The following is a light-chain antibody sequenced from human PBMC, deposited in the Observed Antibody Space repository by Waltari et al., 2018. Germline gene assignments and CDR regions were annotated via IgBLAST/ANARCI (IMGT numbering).Light chain of an antibody. CDR2: VNSDGSH. Sequence: QLVVTQSPSASAPLGASVKLTCTLRSGHSRNVIAWLPQRPEKGPRYLMKVNSDGSHSKGDEIPDRFSGSSSGAERYLTISSLQSDDEADYYCETGGHGTWVFGGGTKLTVL. J-gene: IGLJ3*02. CDR3: ETGGHGTWV. V-gene: IGLV4-69*01. CDR1: SGHSRNV.